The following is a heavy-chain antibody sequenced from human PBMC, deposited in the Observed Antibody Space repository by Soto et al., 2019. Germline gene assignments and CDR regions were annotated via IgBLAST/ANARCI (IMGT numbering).Heavy chain of an antibody. J-gene: IGHJ3*02. D-gene: IGHD1-7*01. CDR1: GGSISSYY. CDR3: ARNYGHAFDI. CDR2: IYYSGST. Sequence: QVQLQESGPGLVKPSETLSLTCTVSGGSISSYYWSWIRQPPGKGLEWIGYIYYSGSTNYNPSLKSRVTISVDTSKNQFSLKLSSVTAADTAVYYCARNYGHAFDIWGQGTMVIVSS. V-gene: IGHV4-59*01.